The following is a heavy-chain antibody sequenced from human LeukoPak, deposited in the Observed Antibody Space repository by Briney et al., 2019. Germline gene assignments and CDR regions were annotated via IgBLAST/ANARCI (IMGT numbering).Heavy chain of an antibody. Sequence: GGSLRLSCAASGFTFSSYAMSWVRQAPGKGLEWVSASTGSGGTTYYADSVMGRFTISRDNSKNTLYLQMNSLRAEDTAVYYCARGGADHAALRYFDWLQGRHHFDYWGQGTLVTVSS. CDR2: STGSGGTT. V-gene: IGHV3-23*01. CDR3: ARGGADHAALRYFDWLQGRHHFDY. CDR1: GFTFSSYA. D-gene: IGHD3-9*01. J-gene: IGHJ4*02.